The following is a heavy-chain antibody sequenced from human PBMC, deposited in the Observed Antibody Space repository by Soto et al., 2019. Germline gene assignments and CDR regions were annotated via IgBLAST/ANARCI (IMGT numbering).Heavy chain of an antibody. D-gene: IGHD1-1*01. CDR1: GFSFSSYG. J-gene: IGHJ4*02. CDR2: ISYDGTDE. V-gene: IGHV3-30*18. CDR3: AKHESDWNDHFDY. Sequence: QVQLVESGGGVVQPGRSLRLSCAASGFSFSSYGMHWVRQAPGKGLEWVAMISYDGTDEYYADSVKGRFTISRDNSKNAVYLQMNSLRAEDTAVYYCAKHESDWNDHFDYCGQGTLVTVSS.